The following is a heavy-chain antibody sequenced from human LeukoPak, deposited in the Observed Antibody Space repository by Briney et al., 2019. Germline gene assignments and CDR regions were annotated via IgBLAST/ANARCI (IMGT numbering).Heavy chain of an antibody. Sequence: SETLSLTCTVSGGSISSGGYYWSWIRQPPGKGLEWIGYIYHSGSTYYNPSLKSRVTISVDRSKNQFSLKLSSVTAADTAVYYCAREEGYSSSCPDYWGQGTLVTVSS. V-gene: IGHV4-30-2*01. CDR2: IYHSGST. D-gene: IGHD6-13*01. CDR1: GGSISSGGYY. CDR3: AREEGYSSSCPDY. J-gene: IGHJ4*02.